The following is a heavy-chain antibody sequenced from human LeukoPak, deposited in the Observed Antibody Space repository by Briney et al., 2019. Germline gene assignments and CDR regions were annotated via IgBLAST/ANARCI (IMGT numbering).Heavy chain of an antibody. D-gene: IGHD3-10*01. Sequence: SETLSLTCAVHGGSFNSYSWSWIRQPPGKGLKWIGEVTHGGSINYNPSLKSRVTISVDTSRNQFSLKLTSVTAADRGVYYCARESYLDWFDPWSQGTLVTVSS. J-gene: IGHJ5*02. CDR1: GGSFNSYS. CDR3: ARESYLDWFDP. V-gene: IGHV4-34*01. CDR2: VTHGGSI.